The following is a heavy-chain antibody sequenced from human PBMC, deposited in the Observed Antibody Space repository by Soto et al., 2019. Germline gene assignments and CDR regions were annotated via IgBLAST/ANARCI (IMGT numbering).Heavy chain of an antibody. D-gene: IGHD6-19*01. CDR1: GFTFSSYG. CDR3: AKEEGKYSSGLY. Sequence: QVQLVESGGGVVQPGRSLRLSCAASGFTFSSYGMHWVRQAPGKGLEWVAVISYDGSNKYYADSVKGRFTISRDNSKNTRYLQMNSLRAEDTAVYYCAKEEGKYSSGLYWGQGTLVTVSS. J-gene: IGHJ4*02. V-gene: IGHV3-30*18. CDR2: ISYDGSNK.